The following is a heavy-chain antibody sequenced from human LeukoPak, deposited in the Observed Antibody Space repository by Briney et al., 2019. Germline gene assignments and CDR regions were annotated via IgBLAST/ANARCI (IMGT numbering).Heavy chain of an antibody. CDR3: ARRNFLGEWELGHDAFDI. J-gene: IGHJ3*02. CDR1: GGSISSSSYY. Sequence: SETLSLTCTVSGGSISSSSYYWGWIRQPPGKGLEWIGSIYYSGSTYYNPSLKSRVTISVDTSKNQFSLKLSSVTAADTAVYYCARRNFLGEWELGHDAFDIWGQGTMVTVSS. V-gene: IGHV4-39*01. CDR2: IYYSGST. D-gene: IGHD1-26*01.